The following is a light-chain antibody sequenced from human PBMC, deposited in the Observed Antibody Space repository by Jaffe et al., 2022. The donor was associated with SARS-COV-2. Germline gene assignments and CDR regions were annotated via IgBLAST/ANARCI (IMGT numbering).Light chain of an antibody. CDR3: CSFSRTSTFV. J-gene: IGLJ1*01. CDR2: EGT. Sequence: QSALTQPASVSGSPGQSITISCTGTSGDVGSYNLVSWYRHHPGKAPKLIIYEGTKRPSGVSNRFSGSKSGSTASLTISGLQAEDEADYYCCSFSRTSTFVFGSGTRVTVL. CDR1: SGDVGSYNL. V-gene: IGLV2-23*01.